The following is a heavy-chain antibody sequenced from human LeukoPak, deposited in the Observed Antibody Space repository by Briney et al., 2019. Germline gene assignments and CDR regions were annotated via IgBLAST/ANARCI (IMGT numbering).Heavy chain of an antibody. Sequence: SQTLSLTCTVSGGSISSGDYYWSWIRQHPGKGLEWIGYIYYSGTTYYNPSLNSRVTISVYTSENQFSLKLSSVTAADTAVYYCARDLLGYGNFDYWGQGTLVTVSS. V-gene: IGHV4-31*03. CDR1: GGSISSGDYY. J-gene: IGHJ4*02. D-gene: IGHD5-12*01. CDR3: ARDLLGYGNFDY. CDR2: IYYSGTT.